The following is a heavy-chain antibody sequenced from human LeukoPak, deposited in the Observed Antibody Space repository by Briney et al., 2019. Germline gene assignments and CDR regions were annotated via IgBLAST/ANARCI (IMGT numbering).Heavy chain of an antibody. V-gene: IGHV1-3*03. CDR3: ARGYGDYPFDY. CDR2: INAGNGNT. J-gene: IGHJ4*02. CDR1: GYTFTSYG. Sequence: ASVKVSCKASGYTFTSYGISWVRQAPGQRLEWMGWINAGNGNTKYSQEFQGRVTITRDTSASTAYMELSSLRSEDMAVYYCARGYGDYPFDYWGQGTLVTVSS. D-gene: IGHD4-17*01.